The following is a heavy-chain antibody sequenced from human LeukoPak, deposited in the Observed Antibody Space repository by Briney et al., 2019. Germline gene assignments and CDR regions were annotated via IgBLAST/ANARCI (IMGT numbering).Heavy chain of an antibody. J-gene: IGHJ4*02. CDR2: ISGSGGST. CDR1: GFTFSSYA. Sequence: PGGSLRLSCAASGFTFSSYAMSWVRQAPGKGLEWVSAISGSGGSTYYADSVKGRFTISRDNSKNTLNLQMNSLRAEDTAVYYCAKLTYYYDSSGPFDYWGQGTLVTVSS. CDR3: AKLTYYYDSSGPFDY. V-gene: IGHV3-23*01. D-gene: IGHD3-22*01.